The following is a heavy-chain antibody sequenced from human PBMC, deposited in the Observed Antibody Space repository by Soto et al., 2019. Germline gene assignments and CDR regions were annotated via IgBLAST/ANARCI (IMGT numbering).Heavy chain of an antibody. D-gene: IGHD2-15*01. CDR1: GFTFSSYW. J-gene: IGHJ4*02. Sequence: EVHLVESGGGLGQPGGSLRLSCAASGFTFSSYWMSWVRQAPGKGLEWVANIKHDGSEKYYVDSVKGRFTISRDNPKNSLYLQLNSLRAEDTAVYYCARDLISATGFDYWGKVTLVTVYS. CDR3: ARDLISATGFDY. CDR2: IKHDGSEK. V-gene: IGHV3-7*05.